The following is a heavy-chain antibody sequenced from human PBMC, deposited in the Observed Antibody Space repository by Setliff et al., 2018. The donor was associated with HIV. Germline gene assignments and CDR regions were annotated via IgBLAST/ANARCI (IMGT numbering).Heavy chain of an antibody. CDR1: GGSISSGGYY. J-gene: IGHJ6*03. Sequence: PSETLSLTCTVSGGSISSGGYYWSWIRQHPEKGLEWIGYIYYSGSAYYNPSLKSRVTIALDTSKNQFSLKLTSMTAADTAVYYCAGEWRGRHYYYMDVWGKGTTVTVSS. D-gene: IGHD3-10*01. CDR3: AGEWRGRHYYYMDV. V-gene: IGHV4-31*03. CDR2: IYYSGSA.